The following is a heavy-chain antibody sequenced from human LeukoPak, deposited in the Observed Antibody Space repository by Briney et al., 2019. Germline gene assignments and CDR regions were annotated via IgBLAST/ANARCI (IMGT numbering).Heavy chain of an antibody. V-gene: IGHV3-23*01. Sequence: GGSLRLSCAASGFTFSSYAMSWVRQAPGKGLEWVSAISGSGDSAYYGDSVKGRFTISRDNSKNTLYLQMNSLKAEDTAVYYCAKTRPLDSSSWSHGDYWGQGTLVTVSS. CDR3: AKTRPLDSSSWSHGDY. CDR2: ISGSGDSA. D-gene: IGHD6-13*01. J-gene: IGHJ4*02. CDR1: GFTFSSYA.